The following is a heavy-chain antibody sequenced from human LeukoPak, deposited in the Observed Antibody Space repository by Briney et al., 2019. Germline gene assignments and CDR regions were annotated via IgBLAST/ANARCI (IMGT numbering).Heavy chain of an antibody. CDR3: ARVRGYCSSTSCYGWWFDP. CDR2: MHPKSGNT. D-gene: IGHD2-2*01. J-gene: IGHJ5*02. V-gene: IGHV1-8*01. CDR1: GHPFTSYD. Sequence: APVRVSCKASGHPFTSYDINWVRQATGHGLEWMGWMHPKSGNTGSAQKLQGRVTMTRSTSISTAYMELSSLRSEDTAVYYCARVRGYCSSTSCYGWWFDPWGQGTLVTVSS.